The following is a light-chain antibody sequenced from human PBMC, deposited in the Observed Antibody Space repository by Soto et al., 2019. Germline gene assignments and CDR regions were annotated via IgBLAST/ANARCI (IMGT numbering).Light chain of an antibody. V-gene: IGKV1-39*01. CDR1: QNINKD. Sequence: DIHMTQSPSSLSPSVGVGVTITFSARQNINKDINWYRQKSGKAPSLLIYDSSTFQCGVPSRFSGSGSGTDFTLAINNLQPEDFATYYCQQRINSPYTFGQGTKLEI. CDR2: DSS. J-gene: IGKJ2*01. CDR3: QQRINSPYT.